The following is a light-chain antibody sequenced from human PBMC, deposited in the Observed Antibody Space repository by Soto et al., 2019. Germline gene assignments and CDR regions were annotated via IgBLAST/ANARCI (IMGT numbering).Light chain of an antibody. CDR1: NIESKS. CDR2: DDS. Sequence: SYELTQPPSVSVAPGQTARIPCGGNNIESKSVHWYQEKPGQAPELVVFDDSDRPTGIPDRFSGSNSGNTATLTISRVEAGDEADYYCQVWDTSSDHPGVFGGGTKVTVL. V-gene: IGLV3-21*02. CDR3: QVWDTSSDHPGV. J-gene: IGLJ3*02.